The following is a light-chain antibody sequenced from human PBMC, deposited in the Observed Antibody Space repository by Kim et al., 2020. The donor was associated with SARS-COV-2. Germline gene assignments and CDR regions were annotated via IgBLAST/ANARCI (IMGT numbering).Light chain of an antibody. CDR3: QSYDVSSHVV. Sequence: KTRTHSCPRSRGNSAGNHVLWYQQRPGSAPSTVIYEHDQRPSGVPDRFSGSIDSSSNTASLSISGLKTEDEADYYCQSYDVSSHVVFGGGTQLTVL. CDR2: EHD. J-gene: IGLJ2*01. CDR1: RGNSAGNH. V-gene: IGLV6-57*03.